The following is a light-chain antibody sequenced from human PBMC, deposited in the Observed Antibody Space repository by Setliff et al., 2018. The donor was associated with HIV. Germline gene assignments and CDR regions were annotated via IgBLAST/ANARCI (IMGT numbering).Light chain of an antibody. CDR1: NSDIGTYNY. Sequence: QSVLTQPASVSGSPGQSMTISCTGTNSDIGTYNYVSWYQQHPGKAPKLMIYDVSNRPSGISNRFSGSKSGNAASLTISGLQAEDEADYYCTSYTRDNTITRVFGTGTKVTVL. CDR3: TSYTRDNTITRV. J-gene: IGLJ1*01. V-gene: IGLV2-14*03. CDR2: DVS.